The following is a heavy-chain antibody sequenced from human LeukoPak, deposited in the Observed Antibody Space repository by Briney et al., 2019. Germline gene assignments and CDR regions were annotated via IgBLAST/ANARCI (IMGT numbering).Heavy chain of an antibody. CDR2: IKDDGGEK. CDR1: GFTFSSYW. V-gene: IGHV3-7*03. J-gene: IGHJ4*02. D-gene: IGHD6-19*01. Sequence: GGCLRLSCAAAGFTFSSYWMSWVRQAPGKGLEWAANIKDDGGEKYYVDSVKGRFTISRDNTKNLLYLQMNSLRAEDTAVYYCAKVSRSSGLDWGQGTRVTVSS. CDR3: AKVSRSSGLD.